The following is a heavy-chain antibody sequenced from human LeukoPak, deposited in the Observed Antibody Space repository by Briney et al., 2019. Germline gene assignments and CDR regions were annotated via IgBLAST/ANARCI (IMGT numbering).Heavy chain of an antibody. D-gene: IGHD2-2*01. CDR3: ARSPHCSSTSCYLWGYWYFDL. J-gene: IGHJ2*01. CDR2: IYYSGST. CDR1: GGSISSGDYY. V-gene: IGHV4-61*08. Sequence: SETLSLTCTVSGGSISSGDYYWSWIRQPPGKGLEWIGYIYYSGSTNYNPSLKSRVTISVDTSKNQFSLKLSSVTAADTAVYYCARSPHCSSTSCYLWGYWYFDLWGRGTLVTVSS.